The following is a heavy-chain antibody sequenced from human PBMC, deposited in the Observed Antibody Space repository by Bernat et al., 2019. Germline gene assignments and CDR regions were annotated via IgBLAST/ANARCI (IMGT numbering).Heavy chain of an antibody. CDR1: GFTLSDAW. CDR3: TWLGRDFDY. J-gene: IGHJ4*02. CDR2: SKGRTGGGTP. Sequence: EVQLVESGGGVVKPGGSLRLSCAGSGFTLSDAWMSWVRQAPGKGLEWVRRSKGRTGGGTPDYAAPAKGRFTVSRDDSKNTMYLHMNSLTTEDTAVYYCTWLGRDFDYWGQGTQVTVSS. V-gene: IGHV3-15*01. D-gene: IGHD6-19*01.